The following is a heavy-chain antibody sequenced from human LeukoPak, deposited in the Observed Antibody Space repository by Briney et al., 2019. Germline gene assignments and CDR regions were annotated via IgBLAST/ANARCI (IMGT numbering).Heavy chain of an antibody. CDR1: GGSVSSYY. J-gene: IGHJ5*02. Sequence: PSETLSLTCTVSGGSVSSYYWGWIRQPPGKGLEWIGYIYYSGSTNYNPSLKSRVTISVDTSKNQFSLKLSSVTAADTAVYYCARSSSGSFIYSSWGQGTLVTVSS. V-gene: IGHV4-59*08. D-gene: IGHD3-10*01. CDR2: IYYSGST. CDR3: ARSSSGSFIYSS.